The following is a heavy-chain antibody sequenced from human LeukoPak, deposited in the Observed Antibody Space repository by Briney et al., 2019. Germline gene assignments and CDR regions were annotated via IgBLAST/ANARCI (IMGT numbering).Heavy chain of an antibody. V-gene: IGHV3-30*18. CDR3: AKRIVGPYFYYFDY. Sequence: PGRSLRLSCAASGFAFNTYAMHWVRQAPGKGLEWVAVISYDGSNKYYADSVKGRFTISRDNSKNTLYLQMNSLRAEDTAVYYCAKRIVGPYFYYFDYWGQGTLVTVSS. CDR2: ISYDGSNK. D-gene: IGHD1-26*01. CDR1: GFAFNTYA. J-gene: IGHJ4*02.